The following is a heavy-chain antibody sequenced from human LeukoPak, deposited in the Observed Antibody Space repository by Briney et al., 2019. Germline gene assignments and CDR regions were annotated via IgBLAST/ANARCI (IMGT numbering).Heavy chain of an antibody. CDR1: GFTFRSFS. D-gene: IGHD2/OR15-2a*01. Sequence: GGSLRLSCAASGFTFRSFSMNWVRQAPGKGLEWVSAIDSSTTRIYYANSVRGRFTISRDNAKNSLDLQMNSLRAEDTAVYYCVRGGTYCDSTCKGADYWGQGTLVAVSA. V-gene: IGHV3-21*01. CDR2: IDSSTTRI. CDR3: VRGGTYCDSTCKGADY. J-gene: IGHJ4*02.